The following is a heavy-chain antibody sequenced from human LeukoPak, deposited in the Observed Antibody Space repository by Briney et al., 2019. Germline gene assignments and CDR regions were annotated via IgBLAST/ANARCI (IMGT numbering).Heavy chain of an antibody. D-gene: IGHD6-13*01. CDR2: INHSGST. CDR3: ASRPGYSSSWYGS. CDR1: GGSFSGFY. J-gene: IGHJ4*02. V-gene: IGHV4-34*01. Sequence: SETLSLTCAVYGGSFSGFYWSWIRQPPGKGLEWIGEINHSGSTNYNPSLKSRVTISVDTSKNQFSLKLSSVTAADTAVYYCASRPGYSSSWYGSWGQGTLVTVSS.